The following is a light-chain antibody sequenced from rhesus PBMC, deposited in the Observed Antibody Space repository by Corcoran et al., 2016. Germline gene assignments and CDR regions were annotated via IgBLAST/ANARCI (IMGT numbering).Light chain of an antibody. CDR3: QHSYGTPFT. J-gene: IGKJ3*01. V-gene: IGKV1-28*02. CDR2: ATS. CDR1: QGISSY. Sequence: DIPMTQSPSSLSASVGDTVTITCRASQGISSYLNWFQQKPGKAPKLLIYATSSLQTGVPSRFSGSGSVTDYTFTISSLQPEDVATYYCQHSYGTPFTFGPGTKLDIK.